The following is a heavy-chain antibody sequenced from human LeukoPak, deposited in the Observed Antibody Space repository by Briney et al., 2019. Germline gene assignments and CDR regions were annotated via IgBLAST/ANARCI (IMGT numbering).Heavy chain of an antibody. D-gene: IGHD7-27*01. Sequence: SETLSLTCTVSGGSVNSYYWAWIRQPPGKGLEYIGCFYNSGSTNYNPSLKSRVTISVDTSKNQFSLKLSSVTAADTAVYYCARTGDYYYFYMDVWGKGTTVTVSS. CDR3: ARTGDYYYFYMDV. V-gene: IGHV4-4*08. J-gene: IGHJ6*03. CDR2: FYNSGST. CDR1: GGSVNSYY.